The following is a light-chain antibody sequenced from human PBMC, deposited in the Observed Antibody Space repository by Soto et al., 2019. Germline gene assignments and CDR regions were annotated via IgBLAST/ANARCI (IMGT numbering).Light chain of an antibody. Sequence: QSLLSHPPSSSGSPGQSVAISCTGTSSDVGGYNYVSWYQQHPGKAPKLMIYEVNKRPSGVPDRFSGSKSGNTASLTVSGLQAEDEADYYRSSYASSSNVFGTGTKVTVL. V-gene: IGLV2-8*01. J-gene: IGLJ1*01. CDR3: SSYASSSNV. CDR1: SSDVGGYNY. CDR2: EVN.